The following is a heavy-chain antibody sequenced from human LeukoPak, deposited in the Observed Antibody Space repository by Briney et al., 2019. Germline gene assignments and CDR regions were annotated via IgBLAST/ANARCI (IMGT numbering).Heavy chain of an antibody. D-gene: IGHD3-22*01. CDR3: VHYYDSRGYYLGY. CDR2: MLYSGST. J-gene: IGHJ4*02. CDR1: GGSISSGSYY. Sequence: PSETLSLTCTVSGGSISSGSYYWGWIRQPPGKGLEWIGSMLYSGSTNYKPSLKSRVTMSIDTSKNQFSLKLSSVTAADTAVYYCVHYYDSRGYYLGYWGQGTLVTVSS. V-gene: IGHV4-39*01.